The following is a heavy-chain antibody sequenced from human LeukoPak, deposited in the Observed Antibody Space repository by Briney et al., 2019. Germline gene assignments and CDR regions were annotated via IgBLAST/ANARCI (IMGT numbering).Heavy chain of an antibody. D-gene: IGHD2-15*01. CDR2: INPRGTST. CDR1: XXSFTSHY. CDR3: AXXXXXXXRGWWFDP. J-gene: IGHJ5*02. V-gene: IGHV1-46*01. Sequence: AXXXSFTSHYMHWVRQAPGQGLEWMGLINPRGTSTIYAEKFQGRIIMTRDMSTTTDYMELSSLKSEDTAVYYCAXXXXXXXRGWWFDPWGQGTLVTVSS.